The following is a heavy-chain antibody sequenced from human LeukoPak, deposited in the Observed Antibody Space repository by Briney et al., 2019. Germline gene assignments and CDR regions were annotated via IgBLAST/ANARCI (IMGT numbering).Heavy chain of an antibody. V-gene: IGHV4-59*01. J-gene: IGHJ6*02. CDR2: IYYSGST. D-gene: IGHD3-10*01. Sequence: SETLSLTCTVSGGSISSYYWSWIRQPPGKGLEWIGYIYYSGSTNYNPSLKSRVTISVDTSKNQFSLKLSSVTAADTAVYYCARVSPMVRGSDYYYGMDVWGQGTTVTVSS. CDR3: ARVSPMVRGSDYYYGMDV. CDR1: GGSISSYY.